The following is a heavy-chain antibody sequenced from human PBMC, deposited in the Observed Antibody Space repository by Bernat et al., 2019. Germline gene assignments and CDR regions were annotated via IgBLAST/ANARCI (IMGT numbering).Heavy chain of an antibody. CDR3: AKTPMFGAYEYYFDY. Sequence: EVQLLESGGGLVQPGGSLRLSCAASGFSFGSYAMGWVRQAPGRGLECVSGMRGVESRTYYADSVKGRFTISRDNSKNTLYLQMNSLRVEDTAVYYCAKTPMFGAYEYYFDYWGQGTLVTVSS. D-gene: IGHD5-12*01. CDR1: GFSFGSYA. V-gene: IGHV3-23*01. CDR2: MRGVESRT. J-gene: IGHJ4*02.